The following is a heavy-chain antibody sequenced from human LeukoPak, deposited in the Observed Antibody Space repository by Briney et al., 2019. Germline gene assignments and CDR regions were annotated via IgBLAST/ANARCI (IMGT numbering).Heavy chain of an antibody. CDR2: IRYDGSNN. Sequence: GGSLRLSCAASGFTLSSYAMSWARQAPGKGLEWVAFIRYDGSNNYYADSVKGRFTISRDNSKNTLYLQMNSLRAEDTAVYYCAKFGRLVPAAIQAVDYWGQGTLVTVSS. J-gene: IGHJ4*02. D-gene: IGHD2-2*02. CDR3: AKFGRLVPAAIQAVDY. V-gene: IGHV3-30*02. CDR1: GFTLSSYA.